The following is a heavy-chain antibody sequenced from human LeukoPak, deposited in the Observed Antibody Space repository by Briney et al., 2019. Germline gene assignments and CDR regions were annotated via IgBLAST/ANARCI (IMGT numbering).Heavy chain of an antibody. V-gene: IGHV1-18*01. CDR1: GYTFTNYG. CDR2: ISIYNGNT. CDR3: ARITYDFWSGYYMPDDP. Sequence: ASVKVSCKASGYTFTNYGISWVRQAPGQGLEWMGWISIYNGNTDYAQKLPGRVTMTTDTSTSTDYMELRSLRSDDTAVYYCARITYDFWSGYYMPDDPWGQGTLVSVSS. J-gene: IGHJ5*02. D-gene: IGHD3-3*01.